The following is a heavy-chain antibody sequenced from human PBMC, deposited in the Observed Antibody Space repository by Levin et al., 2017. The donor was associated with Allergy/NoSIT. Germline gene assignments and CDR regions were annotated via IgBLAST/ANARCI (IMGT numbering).Heavy chain of an antibody. CDR1: GFTFSSYG. V-gene: IGHV3-30*18. J-gene: IGHJ3*02. Sequence: GGSLRLSCAASGFTFSSYGMHWVRQAPGKGLEWVAVISNDGSNKYYADSVKGRFTISRDNSKNTLYLQMNSLRAEDTAVYYCAKPGRTTVVTYAFDIWGQGTMVTVSS. CDR3: AKPGRTTVVTYAFDI. D-gene: IGHD4-23*01. CDR2: ISNDGSNK.